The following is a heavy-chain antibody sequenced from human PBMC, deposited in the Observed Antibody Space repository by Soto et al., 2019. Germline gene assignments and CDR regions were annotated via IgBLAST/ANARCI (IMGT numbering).Heavy chain of an antibody. J-gene: IGHJ4*02. CDR2: IYRTGST. V-gene: IGHV4-4*02. Sequence: PSETLSLTPTVSGGPFTSNNWWTWVRQPPGQGLEWIGEIYRTGSTNYNPSLKSRVTISLDKSENQFSLKVTSLTAADTAVYYCASRDPGTSVDYWGQGTLVTVS. CDR3: ASRDPGTSVDY. D-gene: IGHD1-7*01. CDR1: GGPFTSNNW.